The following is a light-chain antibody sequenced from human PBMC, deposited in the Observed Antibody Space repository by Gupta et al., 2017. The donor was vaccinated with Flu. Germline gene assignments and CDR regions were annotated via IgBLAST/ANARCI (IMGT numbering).Light chain of an antibody. J-gene: IGLJ3*02. CDR3: HSYTTTTNLWV. V-gene: IGLV2-14*01. CDR1: GSDVGGNKY. Sequence: ITRSCTGNGSDVGGNKYVYWYQQHTVQGPKLLMYAVSTRLSGVAGRFSGSKSANTASVIIAGLQAEDEADYYWHSYTTTTNLWVFGGGTNLTVL. CDR2: AVS.